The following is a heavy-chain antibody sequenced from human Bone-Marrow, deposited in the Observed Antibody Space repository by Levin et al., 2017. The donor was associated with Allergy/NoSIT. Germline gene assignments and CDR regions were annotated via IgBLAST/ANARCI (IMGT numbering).Heavy chain of an antibody. CDR1: GYTFNSYG. CDR3: AREVQGYSSGWHEDY. CDR2: TSAYTGIT. D-gene: IGHD6-19*01. V-gene: IGHV1-18*01. Sequence: GASVKVSCKASGYTFNSYGISWVRQAPGQGIEWMGWTSAYTGITDYAQKFQGRVTMTTDTATSTAYMELRNLKSDDTAVYYCAREVQGYSSGWHEDYWGQGTLVTVSS. J-gene: IGHJ4*02.